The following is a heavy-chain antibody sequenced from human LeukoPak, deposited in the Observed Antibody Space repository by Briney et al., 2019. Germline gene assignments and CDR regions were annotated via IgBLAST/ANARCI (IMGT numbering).Heavy chain of an antibody. V-gene: IGHV4-59*01. Sequence: PSETLSLTCTVSGGSMSSYYWTWIRQPPGKGLEWIGYIYYSGSTNYNPSLKSRVTISVDTSKNQFSLKLSSVTAANTAVYYCARDYGGNSWYYFDYWGQGTLVTVSS. CDR3: ARDYGGNSWYYFDY. CDR1: GGSMSSYY. CDR2: IYYSGST. J-gene: IGHJ4*02. D-gene: IGHD4-23*01.